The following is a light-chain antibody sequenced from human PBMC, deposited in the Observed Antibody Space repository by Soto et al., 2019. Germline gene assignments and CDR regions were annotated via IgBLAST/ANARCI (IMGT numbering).Light chain of an antibody. CDR2: GAS. CDR1: QSVSSSC. V-gene: IGKV3-20*01. J-gene: IGKJ1*01. CDR3: QQYGSSPWT. Sequence: EIVLTQSPGTLSLSPGERATLSCRASQSVSSSCLAWYQQKAGQAPRLLIYGASNRATGIPGRFSGSGSGTDFTLTISRLEPEDFAMYYCQQYGSSPWTFGQGTKVEIK.